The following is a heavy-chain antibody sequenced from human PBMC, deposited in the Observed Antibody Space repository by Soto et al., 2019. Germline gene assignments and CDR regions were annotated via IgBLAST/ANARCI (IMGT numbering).Heavy chain of an antibody. CDR2: TYYRSKWYN. CDR1: GDSVSSNSAA. CDR3: EARITIFGVVIAAFDI. Sequence: SQTLSLTCAISGDSVSSNSAAWNWIRQSPPRGLEWLGRTYYRSKWYNDYAVSVKSRITINPDTSKNQFSLQLNSVTPEDTAVYYCEARITIFGVVIAAFDIWGQGTMVTVS. J-gene: IGHJ3*02. V-gene: IGHV6-1*01. D-gene: IGHD3-3*01.